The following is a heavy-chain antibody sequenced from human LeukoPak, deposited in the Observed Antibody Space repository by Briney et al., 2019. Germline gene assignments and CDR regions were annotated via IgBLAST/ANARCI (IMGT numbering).Heavy chain of an antibody. D-gene: IGHD3-10*01. CDR1: GYSFTSYW. Sequence: GESLKISCKGSGYSFTSYWISWVRQMPGKGLEWMGRIDPSDSYTNYSPSFQGQVTISADKSISTAYLQWSSLRASDTAMYYCARRVGSYEYFDYWGQGTLVTVSS. CDR2: IDPSDSYT. V-gene: IGHV5-10-1*04. J-gene: IGHJ4*02. CDR3: ARRVGSYEYFDY.